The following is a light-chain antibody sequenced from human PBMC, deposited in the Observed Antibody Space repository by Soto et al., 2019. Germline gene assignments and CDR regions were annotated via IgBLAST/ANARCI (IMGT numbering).Light chain of an antibody. CDR2: GAS. Sequence: EIVMTQSPATLSVSPGERATLSCRASQSVSSNLAWYQQKPGQAPRFLIYGASTRATGIPARFSGSGSGTDFTRTISRVEPADFAVYYCHLYETFGQGTKV. V-gene: IGKV3-15*01. CDR1: QSVSSN. J-gene: IGKJ1*01. CDR3: HLYET.